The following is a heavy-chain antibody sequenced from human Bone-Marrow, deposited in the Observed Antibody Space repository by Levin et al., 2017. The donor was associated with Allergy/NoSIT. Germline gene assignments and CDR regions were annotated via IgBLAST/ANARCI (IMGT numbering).Heavy chain of an antibody. J-gene: IGHJ5*01. CDR3: AKGRIMIKFGTFEY. CDR2: ISASGGST. Sequence: GGSLRLSCTASGFTFSTYAMSWVRQAPGKGLECVSGISASGGSTYYADSVKGRFTISRDNSKNTLYLQMNSLRAEDTAVYYCAKGRIMIKFGTFEYWGQGTLIAVSS. V-gene: IGHV3-23*01. CDR1: GFTFSTYA. D-gene: IGHD3-16*01.